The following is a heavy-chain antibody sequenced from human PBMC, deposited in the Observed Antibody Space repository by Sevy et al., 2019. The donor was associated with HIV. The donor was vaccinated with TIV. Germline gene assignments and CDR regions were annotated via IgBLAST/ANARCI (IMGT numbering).Heavy chain of an antibody. V-gene: IGHV1-46*01. CDR3: ARSATRDDAFDI. D-gene: IGHD6-25*01. CDR2: INPSGGST. CDR1: GYTFTSYY. J-gene: IGHJ3*02. Sequence: ASVKVSCKASGYTFTSYYMHWVRQAPGQGLEWMGIINPSGGSTSYVQKFQGRVTMTRDTSTSTVYMELSSLRSEDTAVYYCARSATRDDAFDIRGQGTMVTVSS.